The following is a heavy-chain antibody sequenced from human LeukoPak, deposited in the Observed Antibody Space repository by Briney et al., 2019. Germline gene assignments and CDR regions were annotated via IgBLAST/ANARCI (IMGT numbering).Heavy chain of an antibody. D-gene: IGHD3-3*01. Sequence: GGSLRLSCAASGFTFSTYAMHWVRQAPGKGLEWVSVIYSGGSTYYADSVKGRFTISRDNSKNTLYLQMNSLRAEDTAVYYCARVLVEWLFVWFDPWGQGTLVTVSS. CDR1: GFTFSTYA. CDR2: IYSGGST. V-gene: IGHV3-53*01. J-gene: IGHJ5*02. CDR3: ARVLVEWLFVWFDP.